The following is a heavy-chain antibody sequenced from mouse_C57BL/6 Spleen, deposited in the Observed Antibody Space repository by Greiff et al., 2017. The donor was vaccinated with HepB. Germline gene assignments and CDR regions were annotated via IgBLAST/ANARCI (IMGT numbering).Heavy chain of an antibody. V-gene: IGHV1-22*01. CDR1: GYTFTDYN. CDR2: INPNNGGT. J-gene: IGHJ2*01. CDR3: ARWITTVVANDY. Sequence: VQLQQSGPELVKPGASVKMSCKASGYTFTDYNMHWVKQSHGKSLEWIGYINPNNGGTSYNQKFKGKATLTVNKSSSTAYMELRSLTSEDSAVYYCARWITTVVANDYWGQGTTLTVSS. D-gene: IGHD1-1*01.